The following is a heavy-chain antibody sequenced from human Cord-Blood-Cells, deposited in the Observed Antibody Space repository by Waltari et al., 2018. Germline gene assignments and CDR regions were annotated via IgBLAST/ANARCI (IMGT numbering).Heavy chain of an antibody. V-gene: IGHV3-30-3*01. CDR2: ISYDGSNK. D-gene: IGHD3-16*01. J-gene: IGHJ4*02. Sequence: QVQLVESGGGVVQPGRSLRLSCAASGFTFSSYAMHWVRQAPGKGLEWVAVISYDGSNKSYADSVKGRFTISRDNSKNTLYLQMNSLRAEDTAVYYCARDLRWGTLDYWGQGTLVTVSS. CDR3: ARDLRWGTLDY. CDR1: GFTFSSYA.